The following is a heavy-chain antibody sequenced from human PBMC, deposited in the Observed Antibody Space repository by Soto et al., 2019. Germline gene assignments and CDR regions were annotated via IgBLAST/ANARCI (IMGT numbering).Heavy chain of an antibody. Sequence: GGSLRHSCAASEFSFDDYAMSWVRQAPGKGLEWVSSITYTGVSTYYVDSVKGRFTISRDNSKDTLYLQMNSLRAEDTAIYYCAKASVWYPYFDSWGQGTLVTVSS. D-gene: IGHD6-13*01. V-gene: IGHV3-23*01. CDR1: EFSFDDYA. J-gene: IGHJ4*02. CDR2: ITYTGVST. CDR3: AKASVWYPYFDS.